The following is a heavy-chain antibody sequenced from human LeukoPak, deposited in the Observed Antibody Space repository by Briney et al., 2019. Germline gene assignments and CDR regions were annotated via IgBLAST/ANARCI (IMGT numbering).Heavy chain of an antibody. D-gene: IGHD1-1*01. CDR2: ISASGDVT. V-gene: IGHV3-23*01. J-gene: IGHJ3*02. CDR1: GFTFSKFP. CDR3: AKSLFTSATGTGRAFHI. Sequence: GGSLRFSCAASGFTFSKFPMGWVRQAPGRGLEWVSAISASGDVTFYADSLRGRFTISRDNSKSTLYLQMNGLRAEDTAIFYCAKSLFTSATGTGRAFHIWGQGTRLTVSS.